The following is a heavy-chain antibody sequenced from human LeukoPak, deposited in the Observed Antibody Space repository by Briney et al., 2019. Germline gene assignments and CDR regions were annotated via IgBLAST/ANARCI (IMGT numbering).Heavy chain of an antibody. V-gene: IGHV4-39*01. CDR2: IYYSGTT. Sequence: SETLSLTCSVSDGSISSGYYYWAWIRQPPGKGPEWIGSIYYSGTTYPNPSLKSRVTISVDTSKNQFSLKLSSVTAADTAVYYCARHSPVGIYYFDYWGQGTLVTVSS. CDR1: DGSISSGYYY. CDR3: ARHSPVGIYYFDY. D-gene: IGHD1-26*01. J-gene: IGHJ4*02.